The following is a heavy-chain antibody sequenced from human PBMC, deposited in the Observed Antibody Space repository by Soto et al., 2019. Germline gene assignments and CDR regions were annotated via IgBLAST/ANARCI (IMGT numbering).Heavy chain of an antibody. Sequence: GESLKISCKGSGYSFTSYWIGWVRQMPGKGLEWMGIIYPGDSDTRYSPSFQGQVTISADKSISTAYLQWSSLKASDTAMYYCARGGKDIVVVPAAREAHYSYYMDVWGKGTTVTVSS. CDR2: IYPGDSDT. CDR1: GYSFTSYW. CDR3: ARGGKDIVVVPAAREAHYSYYMDV. V-gene: IGHV5-51*01. D-gene: IGHD2-2*01. J-gene: IGHJ6*03.